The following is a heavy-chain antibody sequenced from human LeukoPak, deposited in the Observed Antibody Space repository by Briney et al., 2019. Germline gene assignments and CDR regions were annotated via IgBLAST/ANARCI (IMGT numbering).Heavy chain of an antibody. D-gene: IGHD3-16*02. Sequence: SETLSLTCTVSGGSISSSSYYWGWIRQPPGKGLEWIGSIYYSGSTYYNPSLKSRVTISVDTSKNQFSLKLSSVTAADTAVYYCARRLLSDSLGGTSRYRGYFDYWGQGTLVTVSS. CDR3: ARRLLSDSLGGTSRYRGYFDY. V-gene: IGHV4-39*01. CDR2: IYYSGST. J-gene: IGHJ4*02. CDR1: GGSISSSSYY.